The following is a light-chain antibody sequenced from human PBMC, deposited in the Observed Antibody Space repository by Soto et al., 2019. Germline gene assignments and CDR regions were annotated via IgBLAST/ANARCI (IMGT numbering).Light chain of an antibody. CDR1: QSVAANY. J-gene: IGKJ2*01. Sequence: EVVLTQSPGTLSLSPGERATLSCRASQSVAANYLAWYQQKRGQAPRLLIYGASSRATGIPDRFSGSGSGTDFTLTISSLQSEDFAVYYCQQYKLWYTFGQGTKLEIK. V-gene: IGKV3-20*01. CDR3: QQYKLWYT. CDR2: GAS.